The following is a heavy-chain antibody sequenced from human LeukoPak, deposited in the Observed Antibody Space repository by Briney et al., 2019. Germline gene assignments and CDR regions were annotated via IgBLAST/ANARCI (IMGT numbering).Heavy chain of an antibody. D-gene: IGHD2-2*01. J-gene: IGHJ4*02. Sequence: GASVKVSCKASGGTFSSYAISWVRQAPGQGLEWMGGIIPIFGTANYAQKFQGRVTITADKSTSTAYMELSSLRSEDTAVYYCARAIGGQLLPDYWGQGTLVTVSS. CDR2: IIPIFGTA. CDR3: ARAIGGQLLPDY. V-gene: IGHV1-69*06. CDR1: GGTFSSYA.